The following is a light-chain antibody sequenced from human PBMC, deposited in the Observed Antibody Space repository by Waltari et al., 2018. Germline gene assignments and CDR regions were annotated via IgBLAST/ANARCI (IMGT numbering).Light chain of an antibody. J-gene: IGKJ1*01. CDR3: RQDRQRPQT. V-gene: IGKV2-28*01. Sequence: DIVMTQSPLLLPVTPGEPASIPCRSSQSLLYSNAYNSSDWYLHKPGQSPQRPIYLCYNRASGVPDRLSGSGSGTDCTLQISVVEAYDVVVLCCRQDRQRPQTFRQGTKVEIK. CDR1: QSLLYSNAYNS. CDR2: LCY.